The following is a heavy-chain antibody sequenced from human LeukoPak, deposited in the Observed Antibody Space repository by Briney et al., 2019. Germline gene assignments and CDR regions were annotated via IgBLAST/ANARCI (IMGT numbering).Heavy chain of an antibody. CDR2: IYTSGST. Sequence: SETLSLTCTVSGGSISSYYWSWIRQPPGKGLEWIGYIYTSGSTNYNPSLKSRVTISVDTSKNQFSLKLSSVTAADTAVYYCARRLAYHSSRTFDPWGQGTLVTVSS. CDR1: GGSISSYY. V-gene: IGHV4-4*09. D-gene: IGHD6-13*01. CDR3: ARRLAYHSSRTFDP. J-gene: IGHJ5*02.